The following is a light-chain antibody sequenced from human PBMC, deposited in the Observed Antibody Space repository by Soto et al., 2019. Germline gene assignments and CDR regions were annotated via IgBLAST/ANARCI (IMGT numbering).Light chain of an antibody. V-gene: IGKV3-20*01. J-gene: IGKJ4*01. CDR2: GAS. CDR3: QQYGSSPLT. Sequence: EIVLTQSPGNLSLSPGERATLSCRASQSVSSSYLAWYQQKPGQAPRLLIYGASTRATGIPDRFSGSGSGTDFTFTISRLESEDFAVYFCQQYGSSPLTFGGGTKVEIK. CDR1: QSVSSSY.